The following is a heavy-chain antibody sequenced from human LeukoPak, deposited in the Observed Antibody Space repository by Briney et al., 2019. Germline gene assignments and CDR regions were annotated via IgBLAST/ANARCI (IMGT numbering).Heavy chain of an antibody. CDR1: GYSFTSYW. Sequence: GESLKISCKGSGYSFTSYWIGWVRQMPGKGLGWVGIIYTGDSDTRYSPSFQGQVTISADKSISTAYLQWSSLKASDTAMYYCARRDIRERWLERGWFDPWGQGTLVTVSS. CDR3: ARRDIRERWLERGWFDP. V-gene: IGHV5-51*01. J-gene: IGHJ5*02. D-gene: IGHD6-19*01. CDR2: IYTGDSDT.